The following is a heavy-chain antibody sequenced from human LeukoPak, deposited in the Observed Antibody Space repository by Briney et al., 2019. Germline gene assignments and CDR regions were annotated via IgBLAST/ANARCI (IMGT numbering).Heavy chain of an antibody. CDR1: GGSISSYY. CDR3: AAGGSGSYPDAFDI. J-gene: IGHJ3*02. D-gene: IGHD1-26*01. Sequence: PSETLSLTCTVSGGSISSYYWSWIRQPPGKGLEWIGYIYYSGSTNHNPSLKSRVTISVDTSKNQFSLKLSSVTAADTAVYYCAAGGSGSYPDAFDIWGQGTMVTVSS. CDR2: IYYSGST. V-gene: IGHV4-59*01.